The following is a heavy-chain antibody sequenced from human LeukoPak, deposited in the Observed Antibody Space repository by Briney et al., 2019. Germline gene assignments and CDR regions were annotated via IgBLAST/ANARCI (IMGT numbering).Heavy chain of an antibody. V-gene: IGHV3-23*01. D-gene: IGHD2-2*01. CDR1: GYTFSSYA. CDR3: AKDGLSPVDY. J-gene: IGHJ4*02. CDR2: ISGSGGST. Sequence: GGSLRLSCAASGYTFSSYAMSWVRQAPGKRLEWVSAISGSGGSTYYADSVKGRFIISRDNSKNALYLQMNSLRAEDTAVYYCAKDGLSPVDYWGQGTLVTVSS.